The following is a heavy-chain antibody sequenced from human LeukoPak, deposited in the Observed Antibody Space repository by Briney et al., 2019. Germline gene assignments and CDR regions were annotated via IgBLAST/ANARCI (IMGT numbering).Heavy chain of an antibody. Sequence: GASVKVSCKASGYTFTDYYIHWVRQAPGQGLEWMGWIRPKGGGTNYAQKFQGRVTMTRDTSISTAYMDLTRLRSDDTAVYYCARDHVENLCDYWGQGTLVTVSS. CDR3: ARDHVENLCDY. J-gene: IGHJ4*02. V-gene: IGHV1-2*02. CDR1: GYTFTDYY. D-gene: IGHD5-24*01. CDR2: IRPKGGGT.